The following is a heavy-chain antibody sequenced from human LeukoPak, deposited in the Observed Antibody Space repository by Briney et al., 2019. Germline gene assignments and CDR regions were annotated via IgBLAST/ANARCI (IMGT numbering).Heavy chain of an antibody. V-gene: IGHV3-48*03. CDR1: GFTFSSYE. CDR3: ARKPNYGDYEVY. Sequence: GGSLRLSCAASGFTFSSYEMNWVRQAPGKGLEWVSYISSSGSTIYYADSVEGRFTISRDNAKNSLYLQMNSLRAEDTAVYYCARKPNYGDYEVYWGQGTLVTVSS. CDR2: ISSSGSTI. D-gene: IGHD4-17*01. J-gene: IGHJ4*02.